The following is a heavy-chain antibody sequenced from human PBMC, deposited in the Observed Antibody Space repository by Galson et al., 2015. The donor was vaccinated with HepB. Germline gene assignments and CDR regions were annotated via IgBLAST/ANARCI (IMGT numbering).Heavy chain of an antibody. D-gene: IGHD7-27*01. V-gene: IGHV3-66*01. J-gene: IGHJ3*02. CDR2: IYSGGST. Sequence: GSLRLSCAASGFTVSSNYMSWVRQAPGKGLEWVSVIYSGGSTYYADSVKGRFTISRDNSKNTLYLQMNSLRAEDTAVYYCARANWGSMGAFDIWGQGTMVTVSS. CDR1: GFTVSSNY. CDR3: ARANWGSMGAFDI.